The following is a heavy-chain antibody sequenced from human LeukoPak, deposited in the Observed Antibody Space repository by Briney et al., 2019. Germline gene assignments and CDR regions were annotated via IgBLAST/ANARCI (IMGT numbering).Heavy chain of an antibody. CDR1: GGSISSGGYY. D-gene: IGHD2-2*01. CDR2: IYYSGST. V-gene: IGHV4-31*03. Sequence: PSQTLSLTCTVSGGSISSGGYYWSWIRQHPGKGLEWIGYIYYSGSTYYNPSLKSRVTISVDTSKNQFSLKLSSVTAADTAVYYCARAPSVPAATRGSFDYWGQGTLVTVSS. CDR3: ARAPSVPAATRGSFDY. J-gene: IGHJ4*02.